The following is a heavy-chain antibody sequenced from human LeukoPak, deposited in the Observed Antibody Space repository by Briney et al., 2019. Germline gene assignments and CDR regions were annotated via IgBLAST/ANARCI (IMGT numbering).Heavy chain of an antibody. Sequence: SETLSLTCTVSGGSISSSSYYWGWIRQPPGKGLEWIGSIYYSGSTYYNPSLKSRVTISVDTSKNQFSLKLSSVTAADTAVYYCARNIQCFDYWGQGTLVTVSS. J-gene: IGHJ4*02. CDR3: ARNIQCFDY. CDR1: GGSISSSSYY. CDR2: IYYSGST. V-gene: IGHV4-39*01. D-gene: IGHD2/OR15-2a*01.